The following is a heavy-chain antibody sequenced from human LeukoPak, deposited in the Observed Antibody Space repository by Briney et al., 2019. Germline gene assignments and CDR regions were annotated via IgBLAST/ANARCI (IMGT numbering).Heavy chain of an antibody. CDR1: GYTFTSYG. Sequence: ASVKVSCKASGYTFTSYGISWARQAPGQGLEWMGWISAYNGNTNYAQKLQGRVTMTTDTSTSTAYMELRSLRSDDTAVYYCARDSVDIVVVPATIDYWGQGTLVTVSS. D-gene: IGHD2-2*03. CDR3: ARDSVDIVVVPATIDY. V-gene: IGHV1-18*01. CDR2: ISAYNGNT. J-gene: IGHJ4*02.